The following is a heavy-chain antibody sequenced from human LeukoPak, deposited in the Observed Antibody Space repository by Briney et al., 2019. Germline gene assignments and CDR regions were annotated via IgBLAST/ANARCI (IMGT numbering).Heavy chain of an antibody. Sequence: SVKVSCKASGGTFSSYTISWVRQAPGQGLEWMGRIIPILGIANYAQKFQGRVTITADKSTSTAYMELSSLRSEDTAVYYCARERANLQNWFDPWGQGTLVTVSS. J-gene: IGHJ5*02. CDR2: IIPILGIA. CDR1: GGTFSSYT. CDR3: ARERANLQNWFDP. V-gene: IGHV1-69*04.